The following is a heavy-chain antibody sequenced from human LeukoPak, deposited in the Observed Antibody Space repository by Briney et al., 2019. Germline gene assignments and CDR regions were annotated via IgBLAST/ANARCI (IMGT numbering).Heavy chain of an antibody. CDR2: IYYSGST. CDR3: ARYYRQWLAYFDY. V-gene: IGHV4-39*01. J-gene: IGHJ4*02. D-gene: IGHD6-19*01. Sequence: SETLSLTCTVSGGSISSSSYSWGWIRQPPGKGLEWIGNIYYSGSTYYNPSLKSRVTISVDTSKNQFSLKLSSVTAADTAVYCCARYYRQWLAYFDYWGQGTLVTVSS. CDR1: GGSISSSSYS.